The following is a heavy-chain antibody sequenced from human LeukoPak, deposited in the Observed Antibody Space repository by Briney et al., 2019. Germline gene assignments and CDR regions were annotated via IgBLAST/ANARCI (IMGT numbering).Heavy chain of an antibody. D-gene: IGHD3-10*01. J-gene: IGHJ4*02. CDR3: ARDLGAGEYDS. CDR1: GGSISSYY. Sequence: PSETLSVTCTVSGGSISSYYWSWIRQPPGKGLEWIGYISKSGTPTYNPSLQSRVTISGDTSKNLFSLKLTSVTAADTAVYYCARDLGAGEYDSWGQGTLVAVSS. CDR2: ISKSGTP. V-gene: IGHV4-59*01.